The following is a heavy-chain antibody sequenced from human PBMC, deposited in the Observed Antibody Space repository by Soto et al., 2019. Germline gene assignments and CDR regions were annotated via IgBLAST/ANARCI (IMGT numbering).Heavy chain of an antibody. Sequence: GASVKVSCKASGYTFTSYGISWVRQAPGQGLEWMGWISAYNGNTNYAQKLQGRVTMTTDTSTSTAYMELRSLRSDDTAVYCCARVLDCSGGSCYFDFDYWGQGTLVTVSS. CDR2: ISAYNGNT. V-gene: IGHV1-18*01. CDR1: GYTFTSYG. J-gene: IGHJ4*02. CDR3: ARVLDCSGGSCYFDFDY. D-gene: IGHD2-15*01.